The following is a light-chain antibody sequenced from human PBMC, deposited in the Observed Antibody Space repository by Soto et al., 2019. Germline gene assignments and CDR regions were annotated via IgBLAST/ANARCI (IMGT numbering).Light chain of an antibody. CDR2: GAS. CDR1: QRVSSN. Sequence: EIVMTQSPATMSVSPGDRATLACRASQRVSSNLSWYQQKPGQAPRLLIYGASTRATGIPARFSGSGSGTEFTLTISSLQSEDFAVYYCQQYNNWPPPLTFGGGTKVEIK. V-gene: IGKV3-15*01. CDR3: QQYNNWPPPLT. J-gene: IGKJ4*01.